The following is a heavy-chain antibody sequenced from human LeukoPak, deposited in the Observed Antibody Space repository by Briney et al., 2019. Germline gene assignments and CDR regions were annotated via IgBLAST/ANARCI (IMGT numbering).Heavy chain of an antibody. J-gene: IGHJ4*02. V-gene: IGHV3-43*01. CDR3: ASSPLYSSSWYEFDY. CDR1: GFTFDDYT. D-gene: IGHD6-13*01. Sequence: PGGSLRLSCAASGFTFDDYTMHWVRQAPGKGLEWVSLISWDGGSTYYADSVKGRFTISRDNSKNSLYLQMNSLRAEDAAVYYCASSPLYSSSWYEFDYWGQGTLVTVSS. CDR2: ISWDGGST.